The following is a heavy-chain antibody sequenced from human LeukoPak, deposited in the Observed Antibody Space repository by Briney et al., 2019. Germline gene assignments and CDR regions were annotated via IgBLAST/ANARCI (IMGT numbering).Heavy chain of an antibody. V-gene: IGHV4-61*01. CDR3: ARDVVSGSYPHFDY. CDR1: GVAVSGGSYY. J-gene: IGHJ4*02. Sequence: PSETLSLTCTVSGVAVSGGSYYWSWIRQPPGKRLEWIGYIYNSGSTYYNPSLKSRVTISVDTSKNQFSLKLSSVTAADTAVYYCARDVVSGSYPHFDYWGQGTLVAVSS. D-gene: IGHD1-26*01. CDR2: IYNSGST.